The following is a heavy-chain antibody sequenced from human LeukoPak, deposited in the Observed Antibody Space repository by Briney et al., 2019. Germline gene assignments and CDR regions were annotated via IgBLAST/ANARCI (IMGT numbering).Heavy chain of an antibody. D-gene: IGHD4-23*01. Sequence: GGSLRLSCAASGFTFSSYGMHWVRQAPGKGLEWVAVISYDGSNKYYADSVKGRFTISRDNSKNTLYLQMNSLRAENTAVYYCAKDPTAGWGYGGNRHYFDYWGQGTLVTVSS. CDR2: ISYDGSNK. V-gene: IGHV3-30*18. CDR3: AKDPTAGWGYGGNRHYFDY. CDR1: GFTFSSYG. J-gene: IGHJ4*02.